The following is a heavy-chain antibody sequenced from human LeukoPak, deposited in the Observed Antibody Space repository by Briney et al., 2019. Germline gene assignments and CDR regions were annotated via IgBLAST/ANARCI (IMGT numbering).Heavy chain of an antibody. Sequence: GGSLRLSCAASGFTFTSYWMNWVRQAPGEGLEWVADINQDGSEKFYADSVKGRFTISRDNAKNSLYLQMNSLRAEDTAVYYCAKGIYSSGWSYFDYWVHGTLVTVSS. J-gene: IGHJ4*01. CDR2: INQDGSEK. CDR3: AKGIYSSGWSYFDY. V-gene: IGHV3-7*03. CDR1: GFTFTSYW. D-gene: IGHD6-19*01.